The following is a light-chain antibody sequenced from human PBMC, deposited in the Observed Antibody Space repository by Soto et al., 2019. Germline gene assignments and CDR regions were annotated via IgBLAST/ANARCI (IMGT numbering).Light chain of an antibody. V-gene: IGKV1-27*01. J-gene: IGKJ4*01. CDR1: QGISNF. Sequence: DIQMTQSPSSLSASVGDRVTITCRASQGISNFLAWYQQKPGKAPELLIYGAATLPSGVPSRFSGSGSGTDFTLAISSLQPEDGASYYCQKYNSAPLTFGGGTKVEIK. CDR3: QKYNSAPLT. CDR2: GAA.